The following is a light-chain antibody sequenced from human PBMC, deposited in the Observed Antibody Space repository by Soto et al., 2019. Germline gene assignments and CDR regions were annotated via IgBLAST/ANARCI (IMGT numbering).Light chain of an antibody. CDR2: EVN. CDR3: ASFTTSSTLV. Sequence: QSALTQPASVSGSPGQSITVSCTGTTSDIGTYNYVSWYQQHPGKAPKLIIYEVNNRPSGVSNRFSGYKSANTASLTISGLQAEDESDYYCASFTTSSTLVFGTGTKLTVL. CDR1: TSDIGTYNY. J-gene: IGLJ1*01. V-gene: IGLV2-14*01.